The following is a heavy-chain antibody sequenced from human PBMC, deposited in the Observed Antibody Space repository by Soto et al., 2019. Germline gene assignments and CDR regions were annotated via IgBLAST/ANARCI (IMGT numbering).Heavy chain of an antibody. J-gene: IGHJ2*01. CDR1: GFTFSRYW. Sequence: ESGGGLVQPGGSLRLSCAASGFTFSRYWMSWVRQAPGKGLEWVANIKQDGSEKYDVDSVKGRFPIAEDNAKNSLYLQMNSLRAADTAVYYCARDRIYCAGSYLAVWYFYLWGRGTLVPVPS. CDR3: ARDRIYCAGSYLAVWYFYL. CDR2: IKQDGSEK. D-gene: IGHD3-10*01. V-gene: IGHV3-7*03.